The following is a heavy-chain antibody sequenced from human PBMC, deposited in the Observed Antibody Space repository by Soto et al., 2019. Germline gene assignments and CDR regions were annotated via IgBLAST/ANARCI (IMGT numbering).Heavy chain of an antibody. Sequence: SETLSLTCTVSGGSISSSSYYWGWIRQPPGKGLEWIGSIYYSGNTYYNPSLKSRVTISVDTSKNQFSLKLSSVTAADTAVYYCARRDGGSYYFDYWGQGTLVTVSS. CDR1: GGSISSSSYY. CDR2: IYYSGNT. V-gene: IGHV4-39*01. CDR3: ARRDGGSYYFDY. J-gene: IGHJ4*02. D-gene: IGHD2-15*01.